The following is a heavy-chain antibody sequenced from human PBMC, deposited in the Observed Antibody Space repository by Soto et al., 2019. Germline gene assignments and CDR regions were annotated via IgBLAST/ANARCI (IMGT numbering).Heavy chain of an antibody. CDR3: AKDIKTYDFWSGYDY. CDR1: GFTFSSYA. CDR2: ISGSGGST. J-gene: IGHJ4*02. V-gene: IGHV3-23*01. Sequence: GESLKISCAASGFTFSSYAMSWVRQAPGKGLEWVSAISGSGGSTYYADSVKGRFTISRDNSKNTLYLQMNSLRAEDTGVYYCAKDIKTYDFWSGYDYWGQGTLVIVSS. D-gene: IGHD3-3*01.